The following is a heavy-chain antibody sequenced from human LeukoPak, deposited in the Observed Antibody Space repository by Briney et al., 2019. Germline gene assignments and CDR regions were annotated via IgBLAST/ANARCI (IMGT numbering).Heavy chain of an antibody. D-gene: IGHD2-2*01. CDR2: INQDGSEE. CDR1: GFTFNIYW. J-gene: IGHJ4*02. CDR3: APHCSSASCPDY. Sequence: GGSLRLSCAASGFTFNIYWMSWVRQTPGKGLEWVANINQDGSEEYYVDSVKGRFTISRDNARNSLYLQMNSLRTEDTSVYYCAPHCSSASCPDYRGQGTLVTVSS. V-gene: IGHV3-7*01.